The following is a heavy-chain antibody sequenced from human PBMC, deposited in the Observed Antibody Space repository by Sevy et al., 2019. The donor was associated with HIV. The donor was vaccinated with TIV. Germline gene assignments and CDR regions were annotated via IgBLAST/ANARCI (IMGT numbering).Heavy chain of an antibody. CDR2: INQHGSDK. V-gene: IGHV3-7*01. J-gene: IGHJ4*02. CDR3: ASDYC. Sequence: GGSLRLSCAGSGFIFSNFWMTWVRQGPGKGLEWVATINQHGSDKYYVDSVKGRFTISRDNAKNSVYLQMSSLRVEETAMYYCASDYCWGQGTLVTVSS. CDR1: GFIFSNFW.